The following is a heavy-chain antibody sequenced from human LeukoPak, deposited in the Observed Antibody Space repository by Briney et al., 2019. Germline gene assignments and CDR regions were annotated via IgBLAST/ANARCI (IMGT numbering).Heavy chain of an antibody. D-gene: IGHD3-9*01. Sequence: GGSLRLSCAASGLTFSSYGMRWVRQAPGTGLERVALISYDGSNKYYADSVKGRFTISRDNSKNTLYLQMNSLRAEDTAVYYCARLDILTGNYYYFNFWGQGTLVTVSS. CDR1: GLTFSSYG. CDR2: ISYDGSNK. CDR3: ARLDILTGNYYYFNF. J-gene: IGHJ4*02. V-gene: IGHV3-30*03.